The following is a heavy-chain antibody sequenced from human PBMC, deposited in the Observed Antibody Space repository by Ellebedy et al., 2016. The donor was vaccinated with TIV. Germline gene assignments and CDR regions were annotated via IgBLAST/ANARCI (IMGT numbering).Heavy chain of an antibody. CDR3: ARGIDVGIIIPQYFDF. CDR2: INPDTGGT. D-gene: IGHD3-10*01. CDR1: GYSFTEHH. J-gene: IGHJ4*02. Sequence: AASVKVSCKASGYSFTEHHLHWVRQAPGQGLEWMGWINPDTGGTNYAQRFQGRVSMTRDTSITTAYLELNRLTSDDTAVYFCARGIDVGIIIPQYFDFWGQGALVTVSS. V-gene: IGHV1-2*02.